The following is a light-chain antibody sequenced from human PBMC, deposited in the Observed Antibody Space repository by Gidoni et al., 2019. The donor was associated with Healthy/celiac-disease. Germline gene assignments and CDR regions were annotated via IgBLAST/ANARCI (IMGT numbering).Light chain of an antibody. CDR2: QDS. CDR1: KLGDKY. CDR3: QAWDRNTVV. V-gene: IGLV3-1*01. Sequence: SYEVTHPPSVSVSPGQTASITCSGDKLGDKYACWYQQKPGQSPVLVIYQDSKRPSGIPERFSGSNSGNTATLTVSGTQATDEADYYCQAWDRNTVVFGGGTKLTVL. J-gene: IGLJ3*02.